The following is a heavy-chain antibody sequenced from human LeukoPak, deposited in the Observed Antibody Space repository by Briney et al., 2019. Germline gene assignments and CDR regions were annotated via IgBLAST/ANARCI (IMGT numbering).Heavy chain of an antibody. Sequence: GGSLRLSCAASGFTFSSYAMSWVRQAPGKGPEWVSAISGSGGSTYYADSVKGRFTISRDNSKNTLYLQMNSLRAEDTAVYYCAKHGPGGSYSHLDYWGQGTLVTVSS. J-gene: IGHJ4*02. CDR3: AKHGPGGSYSHLDY. CDR2: ISGSGGST. V-gene: IGHV3-23*01. D-gene: IGHD1-26*01. CDR1: GFTFSSYA.